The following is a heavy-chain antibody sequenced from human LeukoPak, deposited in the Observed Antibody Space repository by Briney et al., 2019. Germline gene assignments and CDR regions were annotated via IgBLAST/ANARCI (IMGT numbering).Heavy chain of an antibody. D-gene: IGHD3-22*01. J-gene: IGHJ4*02. CDR2: IYSGGST. Sequence: GRSLRLSCAASGFTVSSNYMSWVRQAPGKGLEWVSVIYSGGSTYYADSVKGRFTISRDNSKNTLYLQMNSLRAEDTAVYYCAGLPAYYYDTSGFYFDYWGQGTLVTVSS. CDR3: AGLPAYYYDTSGFYFDY. CDR1: GFTVSSNY. V-gene: IGHV3-66*04.